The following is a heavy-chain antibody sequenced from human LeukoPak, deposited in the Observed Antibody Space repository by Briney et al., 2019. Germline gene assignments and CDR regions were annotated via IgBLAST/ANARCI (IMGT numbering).Heavy chain of an antibody. CDR1: GFSLSTSGMC. Sequence: SGPALLKPTQTLTLTCTFSGFSLSTSGMCVNWIRQPPGKALEWLARIDWDDAEFYSTSLKTRLTVSKDTSKNQVVLTMTNMDPVDTATYYCARLYSSSSGLFDSWGQGTLVTVSS. CDR3: ARLYSSSSGLFDS. D-gene: IGHD6-6*01. CDR2: IDWDDAE. V-gene: IGHV2-70*17. J-gene: IGHJ4*02.